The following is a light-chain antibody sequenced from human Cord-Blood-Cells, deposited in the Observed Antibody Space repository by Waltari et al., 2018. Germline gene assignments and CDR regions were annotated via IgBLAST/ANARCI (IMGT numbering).Light chain of an antibody. Sequence: QSVLTQPPSASGTPGPRVTIPCSGSSSNIGSKYVYWYQQLPGTAPKLLIYRNNQRPSGVPDRFSGSKSGTSASLAISGLRSEDEADYYCAAWDDSLSGRVFGGGTKLTVL. CDR1: SSNIGSKY. V-gene: IGLV1-47*01. J-gene: IGLJ3*02. CDR2: RNN. CDR3: AAWDDSLSGRV.